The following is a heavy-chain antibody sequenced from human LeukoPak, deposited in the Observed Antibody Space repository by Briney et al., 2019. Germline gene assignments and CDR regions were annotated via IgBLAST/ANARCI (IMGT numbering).Heavy chain of an antibody. Sequence: SQTLSLTCAISGDSVSSNSAAWNWIRQSPSRGLEWLGRTYYRSKWFFNYEVSVRSRITINPDTSKNQFSLQLNSVTPEDTAVYFCAREIEAQATYCAFDIWGQGTMVTVSS. CDR3: AREIEAQATYCAFDI. V-gene: IGHV6-1*01. J-gene: IGHJ3*02. CDR2: TYYRSKWFF. CDR1: GDSVSSNSAA. D-gene: IGHD2-21*01.